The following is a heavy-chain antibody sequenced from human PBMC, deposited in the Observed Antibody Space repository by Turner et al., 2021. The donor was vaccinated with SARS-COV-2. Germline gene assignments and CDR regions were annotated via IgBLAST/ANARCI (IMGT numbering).Heavy chain of an antibody. CDR2: FFYSGST. J-gene: IGHJ4*02. CDR1: SGSISSSSYY. CDR3: ARQVSILGRWLAPFDS. D-gene: IGHD6-19*01. Sequence: QLQLQESGPGLVKPSETPSLPCTVSSGSISSSSYYWGWIRQPPGKGLEWIGSFFYSGSTYYSPSLKSRITISVDTSKNQFSLNLSSVTAADTAVYYCARQVSILGRWLAPFDSWGQGTLVTVS. V-gene: IGHV4-39*01.